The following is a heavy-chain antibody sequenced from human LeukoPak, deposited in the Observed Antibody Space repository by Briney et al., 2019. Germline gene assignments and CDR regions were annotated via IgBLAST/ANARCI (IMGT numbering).Heavy chain of an antibody. Sequence: PGGSLRLSCLASGFTFSNYAMSWVRQAPGKGLEWVSGITISGRTAYYADSVKGRFTISRDNFKNTLYLQMNSLRAEDTAVYYRTRGSYGDYGYWGQGALVTVSS. D-gene: IGHD4-17*01. V-gene: IGHV3-23*01. J-gene: IGHJ4*02. CDR2: ITISGRTA. CDR1: GFTFSNYA. CDR3: TRGSYGDYGY.